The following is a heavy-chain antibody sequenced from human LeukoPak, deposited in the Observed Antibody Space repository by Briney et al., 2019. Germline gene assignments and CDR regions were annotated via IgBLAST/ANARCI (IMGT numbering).Heavy chain of an antibody. CDR3: ARGTIITYYDILTGYFPYNWFDP. V-gene: IGHV1-58*01. CDR2: IVVGSGNT. J-gene: IGHJ5*02. CDR1: GFTFTSSA. Sequence: SVKVSCKASGFTFTSSAVQWVRQARGQRLEWIGWIVVGSGNTNYAQKFQERVTITRDMSTSTAYMELSSLRSEDTAVYYCARGTIITYYDILTGYFPYNWFDPWGQGTLVTVSS. D-gene: IGHD3-9*01.